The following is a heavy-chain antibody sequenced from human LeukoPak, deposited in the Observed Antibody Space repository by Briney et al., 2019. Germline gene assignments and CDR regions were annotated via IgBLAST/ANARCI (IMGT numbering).Heavy chain of an antibody. CDR3: AKDFSGWYSGGGANWYFDL. CDR2: ISSSSSYI. D-gene: IGHD1-26*01. J-gene: IGHJ2*01. Sequence: KPGGSLRLSCAASGFTFSSYSMNWVRQAPGKGLEWVSSISSSSSYIYYADSVKGRFTISRDNAKNSLYLQMNSLRAEDTALYYCAKDFSGWYSGGGANWYFDLWGRGTLVTVSS. V-gene: IGHV3-21*04. CDR1: GFTFSSYS.